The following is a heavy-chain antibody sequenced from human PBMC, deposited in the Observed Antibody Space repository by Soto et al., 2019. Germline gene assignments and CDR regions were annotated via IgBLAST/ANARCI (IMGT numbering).Heavy chain of an antibody. D-gene: IGHD1-26*01. V-gene: IGHV4-59*01. J-gene: IGHJ4*02. CDR2: ISYSGST. CDR1: GFSISSYY. Sequence: SETLSLTCTISGFSISSYYWSWIRQPPGKGLEWIGYISYSGSTNYNPSLESRVTISIDTSKNQFSVKLSSVTAADTAVYYCARVKLVGITGKNFDYWGQGTLVTVSS. CDR3: ARVKLVGITGKNFDY.